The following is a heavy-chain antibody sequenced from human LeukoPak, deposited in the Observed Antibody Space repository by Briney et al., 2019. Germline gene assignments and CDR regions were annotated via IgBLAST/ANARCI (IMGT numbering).Heavy chain of an antibody. CDR1: GFTFGDYA. CDR3: TRGGSGSYYNVLVYYYYGMDV. D-gene: IGHD3-10*01. J-gene: IGHJ6*04. Sequence: PGGSLRLSCTASGFTFGDYAMSWVRQAPGKGLEWVGFIRSKACGGTTEYAASVEGRFTISRDDSKSIAYLQMNSLKTEDTAVYYCTRGGSGSYYNVLVYYYYGMDVWGKGTTVTVSS. V-gene: IGHV3-49*04. CDR2: IRSKACGGTT.